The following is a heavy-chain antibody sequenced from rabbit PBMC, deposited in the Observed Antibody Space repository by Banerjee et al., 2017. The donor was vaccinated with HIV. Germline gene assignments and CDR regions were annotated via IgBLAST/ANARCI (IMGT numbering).Heavy chain of an antibody. CDR3: ASHPDSSWGL. V-gene: IGHV1S45*01. CDR1: GFSFSSGYD. J-gene: IGHJ4*01. D-gene: IGHD4-2*01. Sequence: QEQLEESGGGLVKPEGSLTLTCKASGFSFSSGYDMCWVRQAPGKGLEWIGCIYTTSGNTWYASWAKGRFTISKTSSTTVTLQMTSLTAADTATYFCASHPDSSWGLWGPGTLVTVS. CDR2: IYTTSGNT.